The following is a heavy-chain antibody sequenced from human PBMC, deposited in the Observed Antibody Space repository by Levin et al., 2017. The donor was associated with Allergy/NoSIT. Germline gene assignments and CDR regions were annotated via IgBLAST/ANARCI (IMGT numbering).Heavy chain of an antibody. CDR3: ARDPFDSGGYAAFDF. V-gene: IGHV3-7*01. D-gene: IGHD3-22*01. CDR2: IKQDGSET. J-gene: IGHJ3*01. Sequence: GESLKISCAASGFTFSHYWMTWVRQAPGKGLEWVANIKQDGSETQYVDSVKGRVSISRDNAKNSLFLQINSLRVEDTAVYYCARDPFDSGGYAAFDFGGQGTAVTVSS. CDR1: GFTFSHYW.